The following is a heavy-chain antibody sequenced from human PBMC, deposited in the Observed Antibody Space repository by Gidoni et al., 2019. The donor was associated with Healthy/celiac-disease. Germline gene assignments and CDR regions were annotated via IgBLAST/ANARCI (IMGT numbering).Heavy chain of an antibody. D-gene: IGHD5-18*01. J-gene: IGHJ6*02. CDR1: GFTFSSYG. CDR2: ISYDGSNK. Sequence: QVQLVESGGGVVQPGRSLRLSCAASGFTFSSYGMHWVRQAPGKGLEWVAVISYDGSNKYYADSVKGRFTISRDNSKNTLYLQMNSLRAEDTAVYYCAKDSRGRGYSYGYYYYYGMDVWGQGTTVTVSS. CDR3: AKDSRGRGYSYGYYYYYGMDV. V-gene: IGHV3-30*18.